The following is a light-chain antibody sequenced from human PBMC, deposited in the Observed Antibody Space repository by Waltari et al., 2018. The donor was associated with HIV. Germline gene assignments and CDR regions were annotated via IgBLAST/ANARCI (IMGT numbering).Light chain of an antibody. J-gene: IGLJ3*02. CDR2: KDM. Sequence: SYDLTQTPSVSVSPGQTARINCSRGALPKKYSSWYRQKAGQAPILLIYKDMGRPSGIPERISGSGSGTGVTLTITDVQAEDEGDYFCQSTDHDGTWVFGGGTKLTVL. CDR1: ALPKKY. CDR3: QSTDHDGTWV. V-gene: IGLV3-25*03.